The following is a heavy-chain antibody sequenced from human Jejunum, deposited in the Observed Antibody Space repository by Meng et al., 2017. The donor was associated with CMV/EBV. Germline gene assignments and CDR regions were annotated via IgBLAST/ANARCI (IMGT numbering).Heavy chain of an antibody. CDR2: ISGTGDES. CDR1: GCIFSDAA. Sequence: EVQLLESXXXXVXXGGXLRRSCAATGCIFSDAAMRWVRQAPGKGLEWVSAISGTGDESYYAESVKGRFTISRDNSKNILFLQMNNLRAEDTALYYCVGLLTGYYSHHWGQGTLVTVSS. J-gene: IGHJ1*01. CDR3: VGLLTGYYSHH. D-gene: IGHD3-9*01. V-gene: IGHV3-23*01.